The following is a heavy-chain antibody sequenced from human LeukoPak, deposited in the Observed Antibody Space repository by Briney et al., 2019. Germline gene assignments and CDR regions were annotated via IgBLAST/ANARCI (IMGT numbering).Heavy chain of an antibody. Sequence: SETLSLTCSVSGGSISRSSYYWGWIRQPPGKGLRGMGSLYNTETTYYNPSLQSRVTISVDTSKNQLSLKLSSVTAADTAVYYCARHPTLTSGGNFDYWGQGTLVTVSS. V-gene: IGHV4-39*01. J-gene: IGHJ4*02. CDR3: ARHPTLTSGGNFDY. D-gene: IGHD1-14*01. CDR1: GGSISRSSYY. CDR2: LYNTETT.